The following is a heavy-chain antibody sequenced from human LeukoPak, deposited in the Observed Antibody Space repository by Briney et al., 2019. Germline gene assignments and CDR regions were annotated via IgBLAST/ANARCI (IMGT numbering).Heavy chain of an antibody. CDR3: AKRTANYDILLVGYYYYMDV. V-gene: IGHV3-21*04. Sequence: GGSLRLSCAASGFTFSSYSMNWVRQAPGKGLEWVSCISSSSSYIYYADSVKGRFTISRDNAKNSLYLQMNSLRAEDTAVYYCAKRTANYDILLVGYYYYMDVWGKGTTVTVSS. D-gene: IGHD3-9*01. CDR1: GFTFSSYS. CDR2: ISSSSSYI. J-gene: IGHJ6*03.